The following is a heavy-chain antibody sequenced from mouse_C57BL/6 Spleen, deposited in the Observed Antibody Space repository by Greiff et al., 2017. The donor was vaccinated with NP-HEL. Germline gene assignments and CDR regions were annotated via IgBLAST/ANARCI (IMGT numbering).Heavy chain of an antibody. J-gene: IGHJ2*01. Sequence: DVQLQDSGPELVKPGASVKISCKASGYSFTGYYMHWVKQSHGNILDWIGYIYPYNGVSSYNQKFKGKATLTVDKSSSTAYMELRSLTSEDSAVYYCARSPYYYGSSYPDYWGQGTTLTVSS. V-gene: IGHV1-31*01. CDR1: GYSFTGYY. D-gene: IGHD1-1*01. CDR3: ARSPYYYGSSYPDY. CDR2: IYPYNGVS.